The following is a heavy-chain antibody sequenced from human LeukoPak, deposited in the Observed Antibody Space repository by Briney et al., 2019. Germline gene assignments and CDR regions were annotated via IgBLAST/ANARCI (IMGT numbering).Heavy chain of an antibody. Sequence: ASVKVSCKASGGTFSSYAISWVRQAPGQGLEWMGGIIPIFGTANYAQKFQGRVTITADESTSTAYMELSSLRSEDTAVYCCARYFYDFWSGYFALSGMDVWGQGTTVTVSS. CDR1: GGTFSSYA. V-gene: IGHV1-69*13. J-gene: IGHJ6*02. CDR2: IIPIFGTA. D-gene: IGHD3-3*01. CDR3: ARYFYDFWSGYFALSGMDV.